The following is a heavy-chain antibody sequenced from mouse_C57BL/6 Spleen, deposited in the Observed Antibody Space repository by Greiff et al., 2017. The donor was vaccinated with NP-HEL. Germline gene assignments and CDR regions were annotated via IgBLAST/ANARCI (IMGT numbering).Heavy chain of an antibody. CDR1: GYSITSGYD. CDR2: ISYSGST. D-gene: IGHD1-1*01. J-gene: IGHJ1*03. Sequence: DVKLQESGPGMVKPSQSLSLTCTVTGYSITSGYDWHWIRHFPGNKLEWMGYISYSGSTNYNPSLKSRISITHDTSKNHFFLKLNSVTTEDTATYYCARENYGSSYGYFDVWGTGTTVTVSS. CDR3: ARENYGSSYGYFDV. V-gene: IGHV3-1*01.